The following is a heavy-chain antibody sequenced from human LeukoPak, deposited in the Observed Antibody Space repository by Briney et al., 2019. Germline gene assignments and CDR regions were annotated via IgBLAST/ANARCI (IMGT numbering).Heavy chain of an antibody. CDR3: ARVGYSGSYYY. J-gene: IGHJ4*02. D-gene: IGHD1-26*01. V-gene: IGHV3-74*01. Sequence: PGGSLRLSCAASGFTLSNYWMHWVRQAPGKGLVWVSLINSDGSSINYADSVKGRFTISRDNAKNSLYLQMNSLRAEDTAVYYCARVGYSGSYYYWGQGTLVTVSS. CDR2: INSDGSSI. CDR1: GFTLSNYW.